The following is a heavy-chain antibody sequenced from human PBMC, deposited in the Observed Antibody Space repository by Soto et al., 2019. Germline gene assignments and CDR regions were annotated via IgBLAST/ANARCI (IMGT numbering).Heavy chain of an antibody. V-gene: IGHV4-30-2*01. CDR1: GGSISSGGYS. D-gene: IGHD5-18*01. CDR2: IYHSGST. CDR3: ARATNVDTAMVNFDY. Sequence: SETLSLTCAVSGGSISSGGYSWSWIRQPPGKGLERIGYIYHSGSTYYNPSLKSRVTISVDRSKNQFSLKLSSVTAADTAVYYCARATNVDTAMVNFDYWGQGTLVTVSS. J-gene: IGHJ4*02.